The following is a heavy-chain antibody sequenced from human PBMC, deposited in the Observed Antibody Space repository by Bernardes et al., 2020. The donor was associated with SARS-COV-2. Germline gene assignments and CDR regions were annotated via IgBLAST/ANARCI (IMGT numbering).Heavy chain of an antibody. Sequence: GGSLRLSCAASGFTFRDYWMAWVRRAPGRGLEWVAIINQGSGIRYYVDSVRGRFTISRDDARNSLFLQMNSPRGEDTALYYCAKIGYHGYDHDYWGQETVVPVS. CDR2: INQGSGIR. CDR1: GFTFRDYW. J-gene: IGHJ4*02. V-gene: IGHV3-7*03. CDR3: AKIGYHGYDHDY. D-gene: IGHD3-22*01.